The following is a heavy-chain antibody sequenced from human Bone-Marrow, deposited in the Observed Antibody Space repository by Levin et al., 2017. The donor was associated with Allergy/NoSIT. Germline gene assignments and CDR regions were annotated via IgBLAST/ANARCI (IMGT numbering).Heavy chain of an antibody. V-gene: IGHV4-31*03. CDR3: ARDQINYGSGSFAY. CDR1: DAALSGGYYY. J-gene: IGHJ4*02. Sequence: PSETLSLTCTVSDAALSGGYYYWTWIRQHPGKGLEWIGYIYDSGQTDYSPSLKSRVTISLDKSKNQFSLRLSSVTAADTAIYYCARDQINYGSGSFAYWGQGSLVTVSS. CDR2: IYDSGQT. D-gene: IGHD3-10*01.